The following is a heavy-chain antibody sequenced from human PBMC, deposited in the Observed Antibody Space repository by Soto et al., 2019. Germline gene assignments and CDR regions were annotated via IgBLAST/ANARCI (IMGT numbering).Heavy chain of an antibody. CDR2: IWYDGSNK. V-gene: IGHV3-33*01. D-gene: IGHD3-22*01. Sequence: PGGSLRLSCAASGFTFSSYGMHWVRQAPGKGLEWVAVIWYDGSNKYYADSVKGRFTISRDNSKNTLYLQMNSLRAEDTAVYYCARDFGNDDSSGYYLVYWGQGTLVTVSS. J-gene: IGHJ4*02. CDR1: GFTFSSYG. CDR3: ARDFGNDDSSGYYLVY.